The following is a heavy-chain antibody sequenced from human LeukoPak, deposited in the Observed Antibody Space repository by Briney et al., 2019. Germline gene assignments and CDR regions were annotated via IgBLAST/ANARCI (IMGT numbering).Heavy chain of an antibody. CDR3: ASEYGSGSVDY. V-gene: IGHV1-69*04. D-gene: IGHD3-10*01. CDR1: GGTFSSYA. Sequence: ASVKVSCKASGGTFSSYAISWVRQAPGQGLEWMGRIIPILGIANYAQKFQGRVTITADKSTSTAYMELSSLRSEDTAVYYCASEYGSGSVDYWGQGTLVTVSS. J-gene: IGHJ4*02. CDR2: IIPILGIA.